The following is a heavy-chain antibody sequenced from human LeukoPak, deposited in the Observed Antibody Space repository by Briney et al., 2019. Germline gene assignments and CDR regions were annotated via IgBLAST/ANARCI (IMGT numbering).Heavy chain of an antibody. CDR3: ARDSARGGASSGDFDS. CDR1: GFSFSSYW. D-gene: IGHD3-10*01. J-gene: IGHJ4*02. V-gene: IGHV3-30*02. Sequence: PGGSLRLSCAASGFSFSSYWMHWVRQAPGKGLEWVTFIGIDESIKYYTDSVRGRFTISRDTSKNTLSLQMNSLRADDTAVYYCARDSARGGASSGDFDSWGQGTLVTVSS. CDR2: IGIDESIK.